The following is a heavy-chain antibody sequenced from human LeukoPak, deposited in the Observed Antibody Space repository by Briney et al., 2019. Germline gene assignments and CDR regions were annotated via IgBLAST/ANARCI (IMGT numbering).Heavy chain of an antibody. Sequence: PSETLSLTCAVYGGSFSGYYWSWIRQPPGKGLEWIGEIYHSGSTNYNPSLKSRVTISVDTSKNQFSLKLSSVTAADTAVYYCARGRYSGSYYLLDYWGQGTLVTVSS. V-gene: IGHV4-34*01. CDR2: IYHSGST. CDR3: ARGRYSGSYYLLDY. D-gene: IGHD1-26*01. J-gene: IGHJ4*02. CDR1: GGSFSGYY.